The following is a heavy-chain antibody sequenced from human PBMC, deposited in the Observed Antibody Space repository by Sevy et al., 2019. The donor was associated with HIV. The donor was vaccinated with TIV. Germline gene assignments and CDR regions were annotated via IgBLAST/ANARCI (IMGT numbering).Heavy chain of an antibody. V-gene: IGHV3-23*01. CDR3: AKGYCSGGSCYHFDY. CDR2: ISGSGRDT. J-gene: IGHJ4*02. D-gene: IGHD2-15*01. CDR1: GFAFSSCA. Sequence: GGSLRLSCAASGFAFSSCAMSWVSQAPGKGLEWVSAISGSGRDTYYADSLKGRFTISRDNSNNTLYLQMNSLRAEDTAVYYCAKGYCSGGSCYHFDYWGQRTLVTVSS.